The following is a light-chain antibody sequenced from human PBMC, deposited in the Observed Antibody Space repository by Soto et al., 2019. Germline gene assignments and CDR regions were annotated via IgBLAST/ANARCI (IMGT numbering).Light chain of an antibody. V-gene: IGLV2-23*02. J-gene: IGLJ1*01. CDR2: EVT. Sequence: QSALTQPASVSGSPGQSIAISCTGTSSDVGSYDLVSWCQQHPGKAPKLMIYEVTKRPSGVSSRFSGSKSGNTASLTISGLQAEDDADYYCCSSAGGGTYVFGTGTKVTVL. CDR3: CSSAGGGTYV. CDR1: SSDVGSYDL.